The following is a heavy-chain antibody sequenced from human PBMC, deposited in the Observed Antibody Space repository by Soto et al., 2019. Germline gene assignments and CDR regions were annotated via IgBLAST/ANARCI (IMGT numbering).Heavy chain of an antibody. V-gene: IGHV1-8*01. Sequence: GASVKVSCKATGFTLTSYEINWVRQAPGQGLEWMGWMNPNSGNTGYAQKFQGRVTMARNTSISTAYMELSSLRSEDTAVYYCARGYEFWNGYCLDVWGQGTTVTVSS. CDR1: GFTLTSYE. J-gene: IGHJ6*02. D-gene: IGHD3-3*01. CDR3: ARGYEFWNGYCLDV. CDR2: MNPNSGNT.